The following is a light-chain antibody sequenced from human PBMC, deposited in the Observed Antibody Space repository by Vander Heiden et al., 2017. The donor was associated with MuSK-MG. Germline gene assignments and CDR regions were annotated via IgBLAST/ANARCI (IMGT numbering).Light chain of an antibody. CDR2: GNH. CDR1: SSNIGSST. V-gene: IGLV1-44*01. J-gene: IGLJ3*02. Sequence: QPALNQPSSATGTAGQQVTISCSGGSSNIGSSTVQWYQHLPGTAPKLLIYGNHQRPSGVPDRISGSTSGTSASLAIRGLQSEDEADYFCAAWDASLGRPVFGGGTKLTVL. CDR3: AAWDASLGRPV.